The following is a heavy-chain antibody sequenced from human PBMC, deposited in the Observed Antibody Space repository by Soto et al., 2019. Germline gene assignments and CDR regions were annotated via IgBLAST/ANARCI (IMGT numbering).Heavy chain of an antibody. D-gene: IGHD1-26*01. CDR2: IIPIFGTA. CDR1: GGTFSSYS. V-gene: IGHV1-69*01. J-gene: IGHJ4*02. Sequence: QVQLVQSGAEVKKPGSSVKVSCKASGGTFSSYSINWVRQAPGQGLEWMGEIIPIFGTANYAQKCQGRVTMTADESTSQAYLELSRLRYEDTAVYYCARDGGRHSGGIDYWGQGTLVTVPS. CDR3: ARDGGRHSGGIDY.